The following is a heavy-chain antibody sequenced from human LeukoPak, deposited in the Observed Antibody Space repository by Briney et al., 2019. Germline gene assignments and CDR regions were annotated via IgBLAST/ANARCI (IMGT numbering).Heavy chain of an antibody. CDR2: FDPEDGET. CDR1: GYTPTELS. V-gene: IGHV1-24*01. Sequence: ASVKVSCKASGYTPTELSIHWVRQAPGKGLEWMGGFDPEDGETIYAQKFQRRVTMTEDTSTDTAYMELSSLRSEDTAVYYCATDLSMGLYCSSTSCFTFDYWGQGTLVTVSS. CDR3: ATDLSMGLYCSSTSCFTFDY. D-gene: IGHD2-2*02. J-gene: IGHJ4*02.